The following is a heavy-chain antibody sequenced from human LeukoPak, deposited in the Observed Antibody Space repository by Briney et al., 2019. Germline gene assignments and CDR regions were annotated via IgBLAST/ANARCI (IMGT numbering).Heavy chain of an antibody. J-gene: IGHJ4*02. CDR3: ARTYGDYVPYYFDY. V-gene: IGHV4-30-4*08. CDR2: IYYSGST. Sequence: SQTLSLTCTVSGGSISSGDYYWGWIRQPPGKGLEWIGYIYYSGSTYYNPSLKSRVTISVDTSRNQFSLKLSSVTAADTAVYYCARTYGDYVPYYFDYWGQGTLVTVSS. CDR1: GGSISSGDYY. D-gene: IGHD4-17*01.